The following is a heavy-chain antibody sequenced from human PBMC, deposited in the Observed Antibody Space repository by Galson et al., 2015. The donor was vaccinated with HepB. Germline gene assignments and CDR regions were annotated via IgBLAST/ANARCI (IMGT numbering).Heavy chain of an antibody. D-gene: IGHD4-17*01. J-gene: IGHJ1*01. Sequence: SLRLSCAASGFTVSSSYMSWVRQAPGKGLEWVSVIYADGSTYYADSVKGRFTISRDNSKNTLYLQMNSLRAEDTAVYYCARDLTTVITPPVWGQGTLVTVSS. CDR2: IYADGST. V-gene: IGHV3-66*01. CDR3: ARDLTTVITPPV. CDR1: GFTVSSSY.